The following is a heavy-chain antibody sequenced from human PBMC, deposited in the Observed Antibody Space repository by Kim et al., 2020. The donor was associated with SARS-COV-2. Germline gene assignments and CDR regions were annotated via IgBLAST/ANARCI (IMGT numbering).Heavy chain of an antibody. CDR3: ARGFDSSVDY. D-gene: IGHD3-22*01. J-gene: IGHJ4*02. Sequence: DTYYPGSVKGRFTISRENAKNSLYLQMNSLRAGDTAVYYCARGFDSSVDYWGQGTLVTVSS. V-gene: IGHV3-13*01. CDR2: DT.